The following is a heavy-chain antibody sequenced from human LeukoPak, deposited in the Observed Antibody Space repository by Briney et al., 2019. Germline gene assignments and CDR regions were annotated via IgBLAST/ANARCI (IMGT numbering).Heavy chain of an antibody. Sequence: SETLSLTCAVSDGSISSSNWWSWVRQPPGKGLEWIGEIYHSGSTNYNPSLKSRVTISVDKSKNQFSLKLSSVTAADTAVYYCARTRYDILTGPSDAFDIWGQGTMVTVSS. CDR2: IYHSGST. J-gene: IGHJ3*02. CDR3: ARTRYDILTGPSDAFDI. V-gene: IGHV4-4*02. CDR1: DGSISSSNW. D-gene: IGHD3-9*01.